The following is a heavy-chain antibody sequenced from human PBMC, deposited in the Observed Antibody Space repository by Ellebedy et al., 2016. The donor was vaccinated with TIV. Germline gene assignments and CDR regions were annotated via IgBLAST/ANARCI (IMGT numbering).Heavy chain of an antibody. V-gene: IGHV4-34*01. CDR2: INHRGST. D-gene: IGHD1-20*01. CDR1: GGSFSGHS. Sequence: MPSETLSLTCAVYGGSFSGHSWSWIRQPPGKGLEWIGEINHRGSTSYNRSLRSRVTISIDTSRHQFSLRLSAVTAADTAVYYCARGNFQDVDLDHWYFDLWGRGTLVTVSS. J-gene: IGHJ2*01. CDR3: ARGNFQDVDLDHWYFDL.